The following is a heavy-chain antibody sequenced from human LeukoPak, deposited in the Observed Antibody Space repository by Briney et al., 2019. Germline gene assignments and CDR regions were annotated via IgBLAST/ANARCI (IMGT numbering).Heavy chain of an antibody. CDR2: ISSGSNTI. CDR3: ARDLSAPPHLVTYYYYMDV. Sequence: GGSLRLSCVASGFSFSSYSMNWVRQAPGKGLEWVSYISSGSNTIDYSDSVKGRFTISRDNAKSSLYLQMNSLRAEDTAVYYCARDLSAPPHLVTYYYYMDVWGKGATVTVSS. V-gene: IGHV3-48*01. CDR1: GFSFSSYS. D-gene: IGHD6-13*01. J-gene: IGHJ6*03.